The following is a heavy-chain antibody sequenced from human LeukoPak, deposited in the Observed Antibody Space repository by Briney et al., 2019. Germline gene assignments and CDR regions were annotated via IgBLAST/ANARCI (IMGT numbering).Heavy chain of an antibody. J-gene: IGHJ4*02. CDR2: IWSDGTNQ. CDR1: GFTFGTYG. D-gene: IGHD3-22*01. CDR3: ARAFDRSVYYVDD. V-gene: IGHV3-33*01. Sequence: GGSLRLSCAASGFTFGTYGMHWVRQAPGKGLEWVAVIWSDGTNQYYGDSVKGRFTISRGNSKNTLYLQMNSLRAEDTAVYYCARAFDRSVYYVDDWGQGTLVTVSS.